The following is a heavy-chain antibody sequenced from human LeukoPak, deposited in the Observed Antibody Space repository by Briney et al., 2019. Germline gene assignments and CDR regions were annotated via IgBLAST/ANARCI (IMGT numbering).Heavy chain of an antibody. V-gene: IGHV3-21*01. Sequence: GGSPRLSCAASGFTFSSYTMNWVRQAPGKGLEWVSSISGSSNFIYYANSVKGRFTIFRDNAKNSLSLQMNSLRAEDTAVYFCVRDFSSPYHRPGKNDAFDIWGQGTLVTVSS. CDR1: GFTFSSYT. CDR3: VRDFSSPYHRPGKNDAFDI. D-gene: IGHD2-2*01. CDR2: ISGSSNFI. J-gene: IGHJ3*02.